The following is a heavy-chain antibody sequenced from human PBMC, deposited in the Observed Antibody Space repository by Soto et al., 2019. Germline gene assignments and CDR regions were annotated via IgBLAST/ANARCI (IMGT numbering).Heavy chain of an antibody. D-gene: IGHD3-22*01. Sequence: PGGSLRLSCAASGFTFSKYWMHWVRQAPGKGLVWVSRINMDGTKTAYADSVKGRFTVSRDNANNTLYLQMNSLGVEDTAVYYCARDYYYDSRSSSVNWFDPWGQGTLVTVSS. V-gene: IGHV3-74*01. CDR3: ARDYYYDSRSSSVNWFDP. CDR1: GFTFSKYW. CDR2: INMDGTKT. J-gene: IGHJ5*02.